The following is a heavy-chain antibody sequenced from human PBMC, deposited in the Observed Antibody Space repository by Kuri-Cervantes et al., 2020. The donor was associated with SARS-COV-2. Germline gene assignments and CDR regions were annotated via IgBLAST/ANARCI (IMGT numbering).Heavy chain of an antibody. CDR2: ISSSSSYI. D-gene: IGHD1-26*01. V-gene: IGHV3-21*01. J-gene: IGHJ4*02. CDR3: ATTRVGARNY. Sequence: GESLKISCAASGFTFRSYSMNWVRQAPGKGREWVSSISSSSSYIYYADSVKGRFTLSRDNAKNSLYLQMNSLRAEDTSVYYCATTRVGARNYWGQGTLVTVSS. CDR1: GFTFRSYS.